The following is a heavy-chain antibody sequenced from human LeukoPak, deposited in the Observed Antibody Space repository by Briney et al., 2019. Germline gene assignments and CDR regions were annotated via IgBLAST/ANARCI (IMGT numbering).Heavy chain of an antibody. D-gene: IGHD3-3*01. CDR2: FVPEEADT. V-gene: IGHV1-24*01. Sequence: GASVKVSCKLSGYTGFELSMHWVRQAPGKGLEWMGGFVPEEADTIYAQKFQGRVTMTEDTSTDTAYMELSGLTPEDTAMYYCATHTIFGVVTYAFHIWGRGTLVTVSS. CDR1: GYTGFELS. J-gene: IGHJ3*02. CDR3: ATHTIFGVVTYAFHI.